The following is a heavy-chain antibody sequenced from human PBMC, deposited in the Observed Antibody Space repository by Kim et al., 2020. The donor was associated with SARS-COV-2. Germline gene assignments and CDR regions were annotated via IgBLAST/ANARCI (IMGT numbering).Heavy chain of an antibody. V-gene: IGHV3-7*05. CDR3: VRGTWGAD. Sequence: GGSLRLFCAASGFTFTSQWMTWVRQAPGKGLEWVAHIKPDGSDEYYVDSVKGRFTISRDNVKNSLSLQMNSLRVEDTAVFYCVRGTWGADWGQGTLVTVSS. CDR1: GFTFTSQW. D-gene: IGHD3-16*01. CDR2: IKPDGSDE. J-gene: IGHJ4*02.